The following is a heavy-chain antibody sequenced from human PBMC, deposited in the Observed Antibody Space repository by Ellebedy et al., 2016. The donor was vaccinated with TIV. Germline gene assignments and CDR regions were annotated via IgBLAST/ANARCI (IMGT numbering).Heavy chain of an antibody. CDR1: GYTFTSYF. CDR2: INPRGGST. J-gene: IGHJ5*02. V-gene: IGHV1-46*01. D-gene: IGHD2-15*01. Sequence: ASVKVSCKASGYTFTSYFMHWVRQAPGQGLEWMGIINPRGGSTSYAQKFQGRVTMTRDKSTSTVYMELSSLRYDDTAVYYWARDVAGFDPWGQGTLVTVSS. CDR3: ARDVAGFDP.